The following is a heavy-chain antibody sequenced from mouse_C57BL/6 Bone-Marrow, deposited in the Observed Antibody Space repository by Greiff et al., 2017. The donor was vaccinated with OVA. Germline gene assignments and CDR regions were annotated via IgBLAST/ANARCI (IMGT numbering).Heavy chain of an antibody. CDR1: GYTFTDYE. CDR3: TRNPLYSGSSYGLFDY. D-gene: IGHD1-1*01. V-gene: IGHV1-15*01. J-gene: IGHJ2*01. CDR2: IDPETGGT. Sequence: QVQLQQSGAELVRPGASVTLSCKASGYTFTDYEMHWVKQTPVHGLEWIGAIDPETGGTAYNQKFKGKAILTADKSSSTAYMELRSLTSEDSPVYYCTRNPLYSGSSYGLFDYWGQGTTLTVSS.